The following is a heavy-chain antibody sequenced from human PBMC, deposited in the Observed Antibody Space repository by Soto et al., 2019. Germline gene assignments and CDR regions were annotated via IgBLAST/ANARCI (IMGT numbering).Heavy chain of an antibody. D-gene: IGHD2-21*01. V-gene: IGHV3-23*01. Sequence: GGSLRLSCAASGFTFSSYAMSWVRQAPGKGLEWVSAISGSGGSTYYADSVKGRFTISRDNSKNTLYLQTNSLRAKDTAVYYCAKDVPHIVVADPNAFDIWGQGTMVTVS. CDR1: GFTFSSYA. J-gene: IGHJ3*02. CDR3: AKDVPHIVVADPNAFDI. CDR2: ISGSGGST.